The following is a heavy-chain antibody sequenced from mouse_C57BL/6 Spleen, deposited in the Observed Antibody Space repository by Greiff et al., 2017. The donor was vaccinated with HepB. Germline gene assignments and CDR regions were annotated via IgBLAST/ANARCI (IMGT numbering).Heavy chain of an antibody. J-gene: IGHJ3*01. CDR2: IYPGDGDT. D-gene: IGHD1-1*01. CDR3: ARDDTTVVAKRFAY. Sequence: QVQLKQSGPELVKPGASVKISCKASGYAFSSSWMNWVKQRPGKGLEWIGRIYPGDGDTNYNGKFKGKATLTADKSSSTAYMQLSSLTSEDSAVYFCARDDTTVVAKRFAYWGQGTLVTVSA. V-gene: IGHV1-82*01. CDR1: GYAFSSSW.